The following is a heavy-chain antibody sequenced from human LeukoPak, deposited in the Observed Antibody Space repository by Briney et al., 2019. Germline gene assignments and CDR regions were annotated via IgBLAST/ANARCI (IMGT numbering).Heavy chain of an antibody. D-gene: IGHD4-11*01. CDR2: ISGGGGST. V-gene: IGHV3-23*01. J-gene: IGHJ4*02. CDR1: GFTFSSYG. Sequence: GGSLRLSCAASGFTFSSYGMNWVRQAPGKGLEWVSAISGGGGSTYYADSVKGRFTISRDNSKDTLYLQMNSLRVEDTAVYYCAKERASRLPFDSWGQGTLVTVSS. CDR3: AKERASRLPFDS.